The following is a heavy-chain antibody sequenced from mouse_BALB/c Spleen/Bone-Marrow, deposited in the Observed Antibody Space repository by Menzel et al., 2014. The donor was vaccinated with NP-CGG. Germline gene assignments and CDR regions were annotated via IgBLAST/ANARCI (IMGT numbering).Heavy chain of an antibody. D-gene: IGHD1-2*01. CDR3: AEITTASYYVMDY. Sequence: VQLQQSGAELVKPGASVKLSCTASGFNIKDTYIHWVKQRPEQGLEWIGRIDPANGNTKYDPKFQGKSTITADTSSNTAYLQLSSLTSEDTAVYYCAEITTASYYVMDYWGQGTSVTGSS. CDR1: GFNIKDTY. J-gene: IGHJ4*01. CDR2: IDPANGNT. V-gene: IGHV14-3*02.